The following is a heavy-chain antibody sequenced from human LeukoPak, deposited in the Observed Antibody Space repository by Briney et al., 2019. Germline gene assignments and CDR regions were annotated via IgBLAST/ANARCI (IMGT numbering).Heavy chain of an antibody. V-gene: IGHV3-30-3*01. CDR1: GFTFSSYA. CDR3: AANGYSSGWYLDY. J-gene: IGHJ4*02. CDR2: ISYDGSNK. D-gene: IGHD6-19*01. Sequence: TGRSLRLSCAASGFTFSSYAMHWVRQAPGKGLEWVAVISYDGSNKYYADSVKGRFTISRDNSKNTLYLQMNSLRAEDTAVYYCAANGYSSGWYLDYWGQGTLVTVSS.